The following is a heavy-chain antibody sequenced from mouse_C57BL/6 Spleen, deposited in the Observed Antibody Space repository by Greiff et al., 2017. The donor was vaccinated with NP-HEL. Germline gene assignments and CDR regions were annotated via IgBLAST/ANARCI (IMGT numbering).Heavy chain of an antibody. V-gene: IGHV1-52*01. CDR2: IDPSDSET. CDR3: ARLDDGYYGGAMDY. J-gene: IGHJ4*01. CDR1: GYTFTSYW. D-gene: IGHD2-3*01. Sequence: QVQLKQPGAELVRPGSSVKLSCKASGYTFTSYWMHWVKQRPIQGLEWIGNIDPSDSETHYNQKFKDKATLTVDKSSSTAYMQLSSLTSEDSAVYDCARLDDGYYGGAMDYWGQGTSVTVSS.